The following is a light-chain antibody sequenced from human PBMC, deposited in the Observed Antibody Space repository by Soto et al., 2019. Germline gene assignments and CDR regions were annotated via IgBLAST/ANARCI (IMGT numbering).Light chain of an antibody. J-gene: IGKJ4*01. CDR1: QDISTS. V-gene: IGKV1-NL1*01. CDR2: GTS. Sequence: VQMTQSPSSLSASVGDRVTITCRASQDISTSLAWYQQKPGKVPNLLIYGTSTRATGVPARFSGSGSGTEFTLTISNLQSEDFAVYYCQQYNDWPPLTFGGGTKWIS. CDR3: QQYNDWPPLT.